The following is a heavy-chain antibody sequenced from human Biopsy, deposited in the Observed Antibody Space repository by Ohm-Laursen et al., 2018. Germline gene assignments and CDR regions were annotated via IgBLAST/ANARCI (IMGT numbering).Heavy chain of an antibody. CDR3: ARTRAHNFGALEF. Sequence: TQTLTLTCSFSGFSLSSTGMRIRWVRQPPGKALECLGRIDWDDDKFYSPSLETRLSLSKDTTTNQVVLTLTDVGPEDTVTYYCARTRAHNFGALEFWGQGILVTVSS. V-gene: IGHV2-70*04. D-gene: IGHD1-1*01. CDR1: GFSLSSTGMR. J-gene: IGHJ4*01. CDR2: IDWDDDK.